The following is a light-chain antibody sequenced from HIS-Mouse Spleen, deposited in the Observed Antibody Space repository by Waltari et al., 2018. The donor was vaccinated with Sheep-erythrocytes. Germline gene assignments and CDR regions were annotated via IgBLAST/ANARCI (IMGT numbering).Light chain of an antibody. Sequence: DLVMTQSPLSLPVTLGQPASISCRSSQSLVHSDGNTYLNWFQQRPGQSPRRLIYKVSTRDSGVPDRFVGNGSGTDFTLKISRVEAEDVWVYYCMQGTHWPPYTFGQGTKLEIK. CDR3: MQGTHWPPYT. CDR1: QSLVHSDGNTY. J-gene: IGKJ2*01. V-gene: IGKV2-30*02. CDR2: KVS.